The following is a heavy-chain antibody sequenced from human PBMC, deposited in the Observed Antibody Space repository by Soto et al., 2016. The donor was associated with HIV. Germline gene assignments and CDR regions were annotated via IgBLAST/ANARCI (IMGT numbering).Heavy chain of an antibody. CDR2: MNPNSGNT. CDR1: GYTFSSYD. D-gene: IGHD3-16*01. J-gene: IGHJ3*02. CDR3: ARGSQIRGLEAFDI. V-gene: IGHV1-8*03. Sequence: QVQLVQSGAEVKKPGASVKVSCKASGYTFSSYDINWVRQASGQGLEWMGWMNPNSGNTGYAQKFQGRVTITRNTSIGTAYMELSSLRSEDTAVYYCARGSQIRGLEAFDIWGQGTMVTVSS.